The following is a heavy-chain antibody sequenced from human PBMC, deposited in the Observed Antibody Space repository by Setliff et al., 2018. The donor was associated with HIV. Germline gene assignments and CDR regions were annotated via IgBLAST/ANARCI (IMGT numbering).Heavy chain of an antibody. Sequence: LSLTCIVSRGPISRFYWSWIRQPPGKGLEWIGYIYYTGTTNYNPSLKSRVTISVDTSKNQLSLKLSSVTAADTAVYYCARDRPPSTVDMLGAFDRWGQGTMVTV. J-gene: IGHJ3*02. CDR1: RGPISRFY. V-gene: IGHV4-59*12. CDR2: IYYTGTT. CDR3: ARDRPPSTVDMLGAFDR. D-gene: IGHD4-17*01.